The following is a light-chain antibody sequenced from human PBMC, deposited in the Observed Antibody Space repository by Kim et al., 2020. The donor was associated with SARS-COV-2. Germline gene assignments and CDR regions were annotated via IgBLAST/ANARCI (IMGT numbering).Light chain of an antibody. CDR1: RSMSTN. J-gene: IGKJ1*01. V-gene: IGKV3-15*01. CDR2: GAS. Sequence: VSPGESAALAGRASRSMSTNVAWYQHKPGQAPRLLICGASTRATGSPARFSGSGSRTEFTLTISSLQSEDFAVYYCQQYSNWPRTFGQGTKVDIK. CDR3: QQYSNWPRT.